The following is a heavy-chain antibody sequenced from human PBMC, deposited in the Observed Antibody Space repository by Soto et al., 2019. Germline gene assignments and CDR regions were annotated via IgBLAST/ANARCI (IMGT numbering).Heavy chain of an antibody. Sequence: SETLSLTCSVSGGYISSGGNYWSWIRQHPGKGLEWIGFIYYTGHTKYNAALKSRASISADMSENQFSLTLTSVTAADTAVYYCAREDINEYFFDYWGPGILVTVSS. CDR2: IYYTGHT. V-gene: IGHV4-31*03. CDR3: AREDINEYFFDY. CDR1: GGYISSGGNY. D-gene: IGHD2-8*01. J-gene: IGHJ4*02.